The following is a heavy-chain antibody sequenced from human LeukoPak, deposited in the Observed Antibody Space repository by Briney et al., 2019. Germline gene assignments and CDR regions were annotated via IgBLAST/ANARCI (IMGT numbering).Heavy chain of an antibody. J-gene: IGHJ4*02. D-gene: IGHD1-26*01. Sequence: SETLPLTCTVSGGSISSYYWSWIRQPAGKGLEWIGRIYTSGSTNYNPSLKSRVTMSVDTSKNQFSLKLSSVTAADTAVYYCASEGGSGDTYYFDYWGQGTLVTVSS. CDR2: IYTSGST. CDR1: GGSISSYY. CDR3: ASEGGSGDTYYFDY. V-gene: IGHV4-4*07.